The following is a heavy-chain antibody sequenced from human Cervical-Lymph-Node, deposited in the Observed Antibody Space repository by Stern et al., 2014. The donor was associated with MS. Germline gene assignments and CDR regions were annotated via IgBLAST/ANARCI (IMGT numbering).Heavy chain of an antibody. Sequence: EVQLVESGGGLVKPGGSLRLSCAASGFIFKNAQMSWVRQAPGKGLEWLGRIKNRFDGGTTDYAAPVKGRFTISRDDSENTLYLQMDSLKTEDTAVYYCATETAEAAGDNWGQGALVIVSS. CDR3: ATETAEAAGDN. D-gene: IGHD6-13*01. CDR2: IKNRFDGGTT. CDR1: GFIFKNAQ. J-gene: IGHJ4*02. V-gene: IGHV3-15*01.